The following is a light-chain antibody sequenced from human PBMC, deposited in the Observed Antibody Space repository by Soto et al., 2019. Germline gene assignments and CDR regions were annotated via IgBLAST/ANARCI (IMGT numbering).Light chain of an antibody. CDR3: QHYGSSQRT. V-gene: IGKV3-20*01. CDR2: GAS. Sequence: ELVLTQSPGTLSLSPGERATLSCRASQSVSSIFLAWYQQKPGQAPRLLIYGASSRATGIPDRFSGSGSGTDFTLTISRLEPEDFAVYYCQHYGSSQRTVGQGTKVQIK. J-gene: IGKJ1*01. CDR1: QSVSSIF.